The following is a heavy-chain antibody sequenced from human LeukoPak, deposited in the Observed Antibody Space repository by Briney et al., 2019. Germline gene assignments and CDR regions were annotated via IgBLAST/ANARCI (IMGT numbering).Heavy chain of an antibody. V-gene: IGHV1-18*01. CDR1: GYTFTSYG. J-gene: IGHJ6*02. Sequence: ASVKVSCKASGYTFTSYGISWVRQAPGQGLEWMGRISAYNGNTNYAQKLQGRVTMTTDTSTSTAYMELRSLRSDDTAVYYCARFYGSGSYPLYYYYGMDVWGQGTTVTVSS. CDR3: ARFYGSGSYPLYYYYGMDV. D-gene: IGHD3-10*01. CDR2: ISAYNGNT.